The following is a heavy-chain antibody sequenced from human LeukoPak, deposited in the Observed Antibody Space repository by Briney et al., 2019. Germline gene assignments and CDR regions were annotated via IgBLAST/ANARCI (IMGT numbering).Heavy chain of an antibody. J-gene: IGHJ4*02. CDR3: AKDERNWNYNLASQTYD. CDR1: GFTFSSYW. D-gene: IGHD1-7*01. Sequence: GGSLRLSCAASGFTFSSYWMSWVRQAPGKGLEWVANIKQDGSEKCYVDSVKGRFTISRDNAKNSLYLQMNSLRAEDTAVYYCAKDERNWNYNLASQTYDWGQGTLVTVSS. V-gene: IGHV3-7*03. CDR2: IKQDGSEK.